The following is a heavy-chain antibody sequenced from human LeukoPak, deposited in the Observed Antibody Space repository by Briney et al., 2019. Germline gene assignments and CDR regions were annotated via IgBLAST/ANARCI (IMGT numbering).Heavy chain of an antibody. CDR1: GGSFSGYY. V-gene: IGHV4-34*01. CDR3: ARGWDFGY. J-gene: IGHJ4*02. Sequence: SETLSLTCAVYGGSFSGYYWSWIRQSPGKGLEWIGEINHSGSTNYNPSLKSRVTISVDTSKNQFSLKLSSVTAADTAVYYCARGWDFGYWGQGTLVTVSS. CDR2: INHSGST. D-gene: IGHD7-27*01.